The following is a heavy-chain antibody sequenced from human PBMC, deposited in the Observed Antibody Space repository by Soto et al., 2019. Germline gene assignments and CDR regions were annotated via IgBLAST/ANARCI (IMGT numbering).Heavy chain of an antibody. CDR1: GYTFSSYG. CDR3: AQYSYGLPAGY. CDR2: ITAYNGNT. D-gene: IGHD5-18*01. J-gene: IGHJ4*02. V-gene: IGHV1-18*01. Sequence: QVQLVQSGAEVKKPGASVKVSCKASGYTFSSYGISWVRQAPGQGLEWMGWITAYNGNTNYAQKLQGRVTMTTDTSTRTAYMELRSLGSDATAVYYRAQYSYGLPAGYWGQGTLVTVSS.